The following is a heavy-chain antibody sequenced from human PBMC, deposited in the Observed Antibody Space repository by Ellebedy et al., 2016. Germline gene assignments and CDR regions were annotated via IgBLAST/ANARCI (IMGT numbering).Heavy chain of an antibody. D-gene: IGHD3-10*01. CDR3: VKDEYGLGTFHFDY. Sequence: GESLKISXAASGFSFRSFSMNWVRQAPGKGLEWVSSISSTGSPIYYADSLRGRFTVSRDNTRNSLSLQMNSLRAEDTAVYYCVKDEYGLGTFHFDYWGQGTLVTVSS. CDR2: ISSTGSPI. CDR1: GFSFRSFS. V-gene: IGHV3-21*01. J-gene: IGHJ4*02.